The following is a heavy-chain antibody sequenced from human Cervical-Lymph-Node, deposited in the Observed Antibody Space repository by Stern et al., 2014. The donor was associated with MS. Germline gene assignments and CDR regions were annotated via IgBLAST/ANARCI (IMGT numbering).Heavy chain of an antibody. CDR1: GFTFSSYS. V-gene: IGHV3-30-3*01. D-gene: IGHD6-19*01. Sequence: VQLVEPGGGVVQFGRSLRLSCVASGFTFSSYSMHWVRQAPGRGLEWVAMISYNETNKYYADSVKGRFTISRDNSKNTLYLQMDSLRAEDTAVYYCTRLAVAGFDFWGQGTLVIVSS. CDR3: TRLAVAGFDF. CDR2: ISYNETNK. J-gene: IGHJ4*02.